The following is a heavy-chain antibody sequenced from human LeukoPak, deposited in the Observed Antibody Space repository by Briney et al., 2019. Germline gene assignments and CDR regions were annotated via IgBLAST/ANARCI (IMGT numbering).Heavy chain of an antibody. D-gene: IGHD3-22*01. Sequence: PGGSLRLSCAASGFTFSSYAMSWVRQAPGKGLGWVSAISGSGGSTYYADSVKGRFTISRDNSKNTLYLQMNSLRAEDTAVYYCAKDYYYDSRGYAFDIWGQGTMVTVSS. CDR1: GFTFSSYA. CDR2: ISGSGGST. CDR3: AKDYYYDSRGYAFDI. J-gene: IGHJ3*02. V-gene: IGHV3-23*01.